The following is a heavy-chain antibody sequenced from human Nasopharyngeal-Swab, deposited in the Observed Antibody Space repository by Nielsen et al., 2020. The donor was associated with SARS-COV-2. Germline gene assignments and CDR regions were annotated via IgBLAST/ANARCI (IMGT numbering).Heavy chain of an antibody. CDR3: ARRGLVGVTISFDH. D-gene: IGHD1-26*01. V-gene: IGHV4-4*02. J-gene: IGHJ4*02. Sequence: VRQAPGKGLEWIGEIYNTGSTNYNPSLRSRVTMSVDKSKNQFSLKLSSVTAADTAVYYCARRGLVGVTISFDHWGQGTLVTVSS. CDR2: IYNTGST.